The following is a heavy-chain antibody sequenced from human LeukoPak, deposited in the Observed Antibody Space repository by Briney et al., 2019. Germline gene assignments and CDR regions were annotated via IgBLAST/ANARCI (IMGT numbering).Heavy chain of an antibody. CDR3: AKDPFPYCSGGSRYFKY. J-gene: IGHJ4*02. Sequence: GRSLRLSCAASGFTFSSYAMSWVRQAPGKGLEWVSAISGSGGSTYYADSVKGRFTISRDNSKNTLYLQMNSLRAEDTAVYYCAKDPFPYCSGGSRYFKYWGQGTLVTVSS. V-gene: IGHV3-23*01. CDR1: GFTFSSYA. D-gene: IGHD2-15*01. CDR2: ISGSGGST.